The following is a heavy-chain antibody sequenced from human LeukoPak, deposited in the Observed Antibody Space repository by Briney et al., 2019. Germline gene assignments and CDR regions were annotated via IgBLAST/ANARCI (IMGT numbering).Heavy chain of an antibody. V-gene: IGHV1-2*02. CDR3: ARSRFGIVVVHFDY. CDR2: INPNSGGT. Sequence: GDSVKVSCKASGYSFSSYGVTWVRQAPGQGLEWMGWINPNSGGTNYAQKFQGRVTMTRDTSISTAYMELSRLRSDDTAVYYCARSRFGIVVVHFDYWGQGTLVTVSS. D-gene: IGHD3-22*01. CDR1: GYSFSSYG. J-gene: IGHJ4*02.